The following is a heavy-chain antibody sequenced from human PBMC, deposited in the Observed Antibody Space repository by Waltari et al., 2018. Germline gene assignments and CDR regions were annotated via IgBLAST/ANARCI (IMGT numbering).Heavy chain of an antibody. D-gene: IGHD1-1*01. Sequence: VQLVQSGGEVKKPGASVKVSCKASGYTFSDIGIAWVRQAPGQGLEWMGWVSAYMGSKSYGQNFSGRLTMTTDTATSIAYMELTSLTSDDTAVYYCARSGNAWNGKFDLWGQGTLVTVSS. V-gene: IGHV1-18*01. CDR3: ARSGNAWNGKFDL. CDR2: VSAYMGSK. J-gene: IGHJ5*02. CDR1: GYTFSDIG.